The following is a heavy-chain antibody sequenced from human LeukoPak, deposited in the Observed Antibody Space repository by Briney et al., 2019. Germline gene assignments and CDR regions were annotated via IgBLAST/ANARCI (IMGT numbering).Heavy chain of an antibody. Sequence: GGSLRLSCAASGFTFSSYWMSWVRQAPGKGLEWVANIKQDGSEKYYVDSVKGRFTISRDNAKNSLYLQMNSLRAEDTAVYYCARDIKAYYYDSSGYSYWYFDLWGRGTLVTVSS. CDR1: GFTFSSYW. V-gene: IGHV3-7*01. D-gene: IGHD3-22*01. CDR2: IKQDGSEK. CDR3: ARDIKAYYYDSSGYSYWYFDL. J-gene: IGHJ2*01.